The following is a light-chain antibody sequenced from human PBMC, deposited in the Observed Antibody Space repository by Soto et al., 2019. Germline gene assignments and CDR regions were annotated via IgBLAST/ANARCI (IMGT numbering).Light chain of an antibody. CDR2: DND. CDR1: NSNIGNNY. CDR3: RSWDSSLSVVL. J-gene: IGLJ2*01. Sequence: QSVLTQPPSVSAAPGQRVTISCSGSNSNIGNNYVSWYQQLPGTAPKLLIYDNDRRPSGIPDRFSGSKSGTSATLGITGLQAGDEADYYCRSWDSSLSVVLFGGGTKLTVL. V-gene: IGLV1-51*01.